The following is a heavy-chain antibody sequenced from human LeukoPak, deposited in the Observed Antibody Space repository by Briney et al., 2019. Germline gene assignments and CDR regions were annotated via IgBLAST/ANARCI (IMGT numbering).Heavy chain of an antibody. CDR2: INHSGST. Sequence: SETLSLTCAVYGGSFSGYYWSWIRQPPGKGLEWIGEINHSGSTNYNPSLKSRVTISVDTSKNQFSLKLSSVTAADTVVYYCARADIVATIDYYYYYMDVWGKGTTVTVSS. D-gene: IGHD5-12*01. CDR1: GGSFSGYY. V-gene: IGHV4-34*01. CDR3: ARADIVATIDYYYYYMDV. J-gene: IGHJ6*03.